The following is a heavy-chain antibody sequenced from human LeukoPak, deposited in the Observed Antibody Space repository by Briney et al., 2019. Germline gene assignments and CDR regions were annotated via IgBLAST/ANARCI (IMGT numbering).Heavy chain of an antibody. CDR3: ARDFSGDGDYPPVYGMDV. CDR2: ISAYNGNT. V-gene: IGHV1-18*01. Sequence: GASVKVSCKASGYTFTSYGISWVRQAPGQGLEWMGWISAYNGNTNYAQKLQGRVTMTTDTSTSTAYMELRSLRSDDTAVYYCARDFSGDGDYPPVYGMDVWGQGTTVTVSS. CDR1: GYTFTSYG. D-gene: IGHD4-17*01. J-gene: IGHJ6*02.